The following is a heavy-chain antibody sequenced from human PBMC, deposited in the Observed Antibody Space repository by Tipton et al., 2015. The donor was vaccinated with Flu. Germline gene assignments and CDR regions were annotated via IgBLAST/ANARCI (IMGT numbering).Heavy chain of an antibody. J-gene: IGHJ4*02. CDR3: AKELGYCRSTTCYKPFDY. Sequence: SLRLSCAASGLSFDDYTMHWVRQAPGKGLEWVSAVSGSGGGPTYADSVKGRFTISRDNSKNTLYLQMNSLRAEDTAVYYCAKELGYCRSTTCYKPFDYWGQGTLVTVSS. D-gene: IGHD2-2*02. CDR1: GLSFDDYT. V-gene: IGHV3-23*01. CDR2: VSGSGGGP.